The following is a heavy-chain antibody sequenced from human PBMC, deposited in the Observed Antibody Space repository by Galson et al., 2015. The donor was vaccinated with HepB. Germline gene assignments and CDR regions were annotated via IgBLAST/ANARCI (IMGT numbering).Heavy chain of an antibody. CDR1: GYTFTSYY. J-gene: IGHJ6*03. CDR3: ARGRGDGYNFYYYYYMDV. CDR2: INPSGGST. V-gene: IGHV1-46*01. D-gene: IGHD5-24*01. Sequence: SVKVSCKASGYTFTSYYMHWVRQAPGQGLEWMGIINPSGGSTSYAQKFQGRVTMTRDTSTSTVYMELSSLRSEDTAVYYCARGRGDGYNFYYYYYMDVWGKGTTVTVSS.